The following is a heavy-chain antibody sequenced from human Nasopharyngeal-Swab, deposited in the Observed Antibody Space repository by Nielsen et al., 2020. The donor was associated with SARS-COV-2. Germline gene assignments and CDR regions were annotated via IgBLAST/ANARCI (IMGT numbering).Heavy chain of an antibody. V-gene: IGHV1-2*04. CDR3: ALLWRDTAMVAVYYFDY. CDR1: GYTFTGYY. CDR2: INPNSGGT. D-gene: IGHD5-18*01. J-gene: IGHJ4*02. Sequence: ASVKVSCKASGYTFTGYYMHWVRQAPGQGLEWMGWINPNSGGTNYAQKFQGWVTMTRDTSISTAYMELGSLRSEDTAVYYCALLWRDTAMVAVYYFDYWGQGTLVTVSS.